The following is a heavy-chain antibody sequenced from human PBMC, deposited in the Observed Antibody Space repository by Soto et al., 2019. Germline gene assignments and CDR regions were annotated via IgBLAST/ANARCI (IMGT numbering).Heavy chain of an antibody. D-gene: IGHD6-13*01. J-gene: IGHJ6*02. V-gene: IGHV3-9*01. CDR2: ISWNSGSI. CDR3: AKDMSAADDYYYFGIDV. Sequence: EVQLVESGGGLVQPGRSLRLSCAASGFTFDDYAMHWVRQAPGKGLEWVSGISWNSGSIGYADSVKGRFTISRDNAKNYLYLQMNSLRAEYTALYYCAKDMSAADDYYYFGIDVLGQGTTGTVSS. CDR1: GFTFDDYA.